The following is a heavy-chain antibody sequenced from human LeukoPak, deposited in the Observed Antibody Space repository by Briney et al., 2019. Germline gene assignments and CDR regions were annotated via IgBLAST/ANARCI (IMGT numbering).Heavy chain of an antibody. Sequence: VASLKVSCKASGYTFTSYGISWVRQAPGQGLEWMGWICAYKGNTNYAQKLKGRVTMTTDTSTITAYMELRSLRSDDTAVYYCARDTPMVVVPAAAVGSWFDPWGQGTLVTVSS. CDR3: ARDTPMVVVPAAAVGSWFDP. CDR2: ICAYKGNT. D-gene: IGHD2-2*01. J-gene: IGHJ5*02. V-gene: IGHV1-18*01. CDR1: GYTFTSYG.